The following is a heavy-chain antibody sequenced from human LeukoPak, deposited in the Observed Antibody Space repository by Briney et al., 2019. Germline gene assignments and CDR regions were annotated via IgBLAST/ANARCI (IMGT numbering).Heavy chain of an antibody. CDR1: GFAFSIYV. Sequence: PGGSLRLSCAASGFAFSIYVMSWVRQAPAMGLEWVSSISVGGGGTYYADSVKGRFTISRDNAKNTLYLQMNSLRAEDTAVYYCAKEDRSSSRSYFAYWGQGALVTVSS. CDR3: AKEDRSSSRSYFAY. CDR2: ISVGGGGT. V-gene: IGHV3-23*01. J-gene: IGHJ4*02. D-gene: IGHD6-6*01.